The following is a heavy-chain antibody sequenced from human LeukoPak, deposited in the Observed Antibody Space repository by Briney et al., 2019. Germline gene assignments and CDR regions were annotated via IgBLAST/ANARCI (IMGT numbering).Heavy chain of an antibody. J-gene: IGHJ4*02. V-gene: IGHV1-8*02. CDR2: MNPNSGNT. CDR1: GGTFSSYA. CDR3: ARGDTHDY. Sequence: ASVNVSCKASGGTFSSYAISWVRQAPGQGLEWMGWMNPNSGNTGYAQKFQGRVTMTRNTSISTAYMELSSLRSEDTAVYYCARGDTHDYWGQGTLVTVSS.